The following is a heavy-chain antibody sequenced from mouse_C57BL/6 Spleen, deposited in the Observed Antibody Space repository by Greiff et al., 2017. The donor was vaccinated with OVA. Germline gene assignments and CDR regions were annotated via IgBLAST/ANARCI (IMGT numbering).Heavy chain of an antibody. CDR2: IDPSDSYT. Sequence: QVQLQQSGAELVMPGASVKLSCKASGYTFTSYWMHWVKQRPGQGLEWIGEIDPSDSYTNYNQKFKGKSTLTVDKSSSTAYMQLSSLTSEDSAVYYYASAGTGALDDWGQGTSVTVSS. CDR3: ASAGTGALDD. D-gene: IGHD4-1*01. CDR1: GYTFTSYW. V-gene: IGHV1-69*01. J-gene: IGHJ4*01.